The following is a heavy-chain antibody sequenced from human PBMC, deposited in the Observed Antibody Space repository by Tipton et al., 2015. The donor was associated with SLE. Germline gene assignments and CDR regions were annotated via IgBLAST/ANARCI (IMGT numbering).Heavy chain of an antibody. D-gene: IGHD6-19*01. CDR1: GGSFSGYS. CDR2: INHSGST. CDR3: ARRTVGYFDL. Sequence: TLSLTCAVYGGSFSGYSWSWIRQPPGKGLEWIGEINHSGSTNYNPSLKSRVTISVDTSKNQFSLKLSSVTAADTAVYYCARRTVGYFDLWGRGTLVTVSS. V-gene: IGHV4-34*01. J-gene: IGHJ2*01.